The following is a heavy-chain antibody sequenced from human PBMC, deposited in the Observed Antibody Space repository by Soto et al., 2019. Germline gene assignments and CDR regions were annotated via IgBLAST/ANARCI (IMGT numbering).Heavy chain of an antibody. CDR2: INDSGST. D-gene: IGHD2-15*01. CDR1: GGSFSGYY. V-gene: IGHV4-34*01. J-gene: IGHJ6*03. Sequence: QVQLQQWGAGLLKPSETLSLTCAVYGGSFSGYYWSWIRQPPGKGLVWMGEINDSGSTNYNPSLKSRVTISVDTSKNQFSLKLSSVTAADTAVYYCARGTVGYCSGGSCYPHQYYYYMDVWGKGTTVTVSS. CDR3: ARGTVGYCSGGSCYPHQYYYYMDV.